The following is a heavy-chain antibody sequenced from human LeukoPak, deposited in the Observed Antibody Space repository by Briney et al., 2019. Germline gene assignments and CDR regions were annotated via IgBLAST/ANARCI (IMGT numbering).Heavy chain of an antibody. J-gene: IGHJ4*02. Sequence: GGSLRLSCAASGFTFSSYWMSWVRQAPGKGLEWVANIKQDGSVKYYVDSVKGRFTISRDNAKNSLYLQMNSLRAEDTAVYYCARTYYDFWSGYWAYWGQGTLVTVSS. CDR3: ARTYYDFWSGYWAY. CDR1: GFTFSSYW. V-gene: IGHV3-7*01. CDR2: IKQDGSVK. D-gene: IGHD3-3*01.